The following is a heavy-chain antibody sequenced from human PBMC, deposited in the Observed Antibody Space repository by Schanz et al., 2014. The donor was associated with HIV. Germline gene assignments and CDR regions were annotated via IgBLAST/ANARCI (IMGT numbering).Heavy chain of an antibody. Sequence: QVQLMQSGAELKKPGASVRVSCKTSGYTFNDYYIHWVRQAPGEGLEWMGWINGDDGATRYSQKFQGRVTMTGDRSISTAYMELYGLTYDDTAVYYCARVGAGVTVFFDYWGQGTLVTVSS. CDR1: GYTFNDYY. CDR3: ARVGAGVTVFFDY. D-gene: IGHD3-10*01. CDR2: INGDDGAT. V-gene: IGHV1-2*02. J-gene: IGHJ4*02.